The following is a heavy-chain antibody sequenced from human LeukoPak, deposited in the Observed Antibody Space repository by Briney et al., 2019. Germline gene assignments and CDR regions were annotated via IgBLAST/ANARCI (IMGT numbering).Heavy chain of an antibody. D-gene: IGHD4-23*01. V-gene: IGHV3-53*01. CDR1: GFTVSSNY. CDR3: ARDRVVISYNWFDP. Sequence: GGSLRLSCAASGFTVSSNYMSWVRQAPGKGLEWVSVIYSGGSTYYADSVKGRFTISRDNSKNTLYLQMNSLRAEDTAVYYCARDRVVISYNWFDPWGQGTLVTVSS. J-gene: IGHJ5*02. CDR2: IYSGGST.